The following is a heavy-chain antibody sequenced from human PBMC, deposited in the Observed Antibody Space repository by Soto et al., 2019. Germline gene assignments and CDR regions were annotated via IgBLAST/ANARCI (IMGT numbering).Heavy chain of an antibody. CDR1: GYTFTSYG. V-gene: IGHV1-18*01. CDR3: ARVGVPFIAAAGSWFDP. CDR2: ISAYNGNT. D-gene: IGHD6-13*01. J-gene: IGHJ5*02. Sequence: GASVKVSCKASGYTFTSYGISWVRQAPGQGLEWMGWISAYNGNTNYAQKLQGRVTMTTDTSTSTAYMELRSLRSDDTAVYYCARVGVPFIAAAGSWFDPWGQGTLVTVSS.